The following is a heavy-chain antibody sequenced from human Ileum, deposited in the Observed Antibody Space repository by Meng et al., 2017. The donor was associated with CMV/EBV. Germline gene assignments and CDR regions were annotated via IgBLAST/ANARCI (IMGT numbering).Heavy chain of an antibody. J-gene: IGHJ1*01. CDR1: GEPLHGFF. CDR3: ASGRLQCAPSALQH. CDR2: CNDRRTT. Sequence: QQWGALVLSSPETRPLSCAVSGEPLHGFFCSWNLQPPGTVLKWISECNDRRTTIYTPPLKSRLTKAMYTSKRQLSLRVTSVTAAYSAIYYCASGRLQCAPSALQHWGPGTLVTVSS. D-gene: IGHD5-24*01. V-gene: IGHV4-34*02.